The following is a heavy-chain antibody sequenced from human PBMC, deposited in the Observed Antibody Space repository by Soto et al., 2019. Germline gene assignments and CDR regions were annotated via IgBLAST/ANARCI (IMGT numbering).Heavy chain of an antibody. J-gene: IGHJ6*02. CDR3: ARGLRFLEWFYGMDV. Sequence: SETLSLTCAVYGGAFIGYYCIFIRHPPGKGLEWIVEINHSGSTNYNPSLKSRVTISVDTSKNQFSLKLSSVTAADTAVYYCARGLRFLEWFYGMDVWGQGTTVTV. D-gene: IGHD3-3*01. V-gene: IGHV4-34*01. CDR2: INHSGST. CDR1: GGAFIGYY.